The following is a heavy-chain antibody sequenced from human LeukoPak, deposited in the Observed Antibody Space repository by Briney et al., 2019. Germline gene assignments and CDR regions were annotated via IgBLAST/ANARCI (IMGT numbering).Heavy chain of an antibody. CDR2: IWYDGTNK. CDR3: ASDFEPHRYELPLSH. CDR1: GFTFSTYG. V-gene: IGHV3-33*01. J-gene: IGHJ4*02. Sequence: QPGGSLRLSCAASGFTFSTYGMHWVRQAPGKGLEWVAVIWYDGTNKYYADSVKGRFTISRDNSKNTLYLQMNSLRAEDTAVYYCASDFEPHRYELPLSHWGQGALVTVSS. D-gene: IGHD1-26*01.